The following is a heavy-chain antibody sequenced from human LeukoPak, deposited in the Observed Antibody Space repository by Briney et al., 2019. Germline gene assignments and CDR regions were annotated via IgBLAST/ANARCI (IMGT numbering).Heavy chain of an antibody. D-gene: IGHD3-22*01. J-gene: IGHJ4*02. CDR2: IIPIFGTA. CDR3: ATGLEYYYDSSGYSQFDY. V-gene: IGHV1-69*06. Sequence: SVKVSCKASGGTFSSYAISWVRQAPGQGLEWMGGIIPIFGTANYAQKFQGRVTITADKSTSTAYMELSSLRSEDTAVYYCATGLEYYYDSSGYSQFDYWGQGTLVTVSS. CDR1: GGTFSSYA.